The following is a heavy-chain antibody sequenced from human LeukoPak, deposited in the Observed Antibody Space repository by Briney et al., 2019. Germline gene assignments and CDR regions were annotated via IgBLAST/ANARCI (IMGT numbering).Heavy chain of an antibody. CDR3: ARDGWDDFWSGIDY. CDR1: GYTFTGYY. Sequence: ASVKVSCKASGYTFTGYYMHWVRQAPGQGLEWMGWINPNSGGTNYAQKFQGRVTMTRDTSISTAYMELSRLRSDDTAVYYCARDGWDDFWSGIDYWGQGTLVTVSS. CDR2: INPNSGGT. D-gene: IGHD3-3*01. J-gene: IGHJ4*02. V-gene: IGHV1-2*02.